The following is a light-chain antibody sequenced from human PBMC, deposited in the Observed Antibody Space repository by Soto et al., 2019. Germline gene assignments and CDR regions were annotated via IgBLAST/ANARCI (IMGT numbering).Light chain of an antibody. Sequence: QSVLTQPPSASGSPGQSVTISCTGSSSDVGGYNYVSWYQQHPGKAPKLMIYEVSKRPSGVPDRLSGSKSGNTASLTVSGVQAEDEADYYCSSYGGSSTVVFGGGTKLTVL. CDR2: EVS. J-gene: IGLJ2*01. V-gene: IGLV2-8*01. CDR1: SSDVGGYNY. CDR3: SSYGGSSTVV.